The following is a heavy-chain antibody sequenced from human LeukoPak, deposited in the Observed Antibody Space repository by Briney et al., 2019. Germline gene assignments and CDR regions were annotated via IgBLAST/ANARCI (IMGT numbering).Heavy chain of an antibody. J-gene: IGHJ4*02. D-gene: IGHD5-12*01. CDR3: ARIEYSGYDFRGGADY. Sequence: SETLSLTCTVSDGSITSYYWSWIRQPPGKGLEWIGYIYYSGSSNYNPSLKSRVTISVDTSKNQFSLRLSSVTAADTAVYYCARIEYSGYDFRGGADYWGQGALVTVSS. CDR1: DGSITSYY. CDR2: IYYSGSS. V-gene: IGHV4-59*01.